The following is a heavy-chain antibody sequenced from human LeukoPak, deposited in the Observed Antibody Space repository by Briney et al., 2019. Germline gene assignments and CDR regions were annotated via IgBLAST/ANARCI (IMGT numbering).Heavy chain of an antibody. CDR2: INHSGST. V-gene: IGHV4-34*01. CDR3: ASLSGSYGIGY. D-gene: IGHD1-26*01. J-gene: IGHJ4*02. CDR1: GGSFSGYY. Sequence: PSETLSLTCAVYGGSFSGYYWSWIRQPPGKGLEWIGEINHSGSTNYNPSLKSRVTISVDTSKNQFSLKLSSVTAADTAVYYCASLSGSYGIGYWGQGTLVTVSS.